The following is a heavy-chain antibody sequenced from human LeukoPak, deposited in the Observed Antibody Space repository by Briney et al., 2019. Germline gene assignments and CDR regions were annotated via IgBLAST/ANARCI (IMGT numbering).Heavy chain of an antibody. CDR1: GYTFTGYY. D-gene: IGHD6-13*01. CDR2: INPNSGGT. Sequence: ASVKVSCKASGYTFTGYYMHWVRQAPGQGLEWMGWINPNSGGTNYAQKFQGRVTMTRDTSISTAYMELSRLRSDDTAVYYCARAPIEVPGSAHWYWGQGTLVTVSP. J-gene: IGHJ4*02. CDR3: ARAPIEVPGSAHWY. V-gene: IGHV1-2*02.